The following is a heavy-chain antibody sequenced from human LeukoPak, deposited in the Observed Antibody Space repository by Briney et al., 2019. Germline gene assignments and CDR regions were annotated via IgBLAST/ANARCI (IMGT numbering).Heavy chain of an antibody. D-gene: IGHD2-21*02. CDR1: GLTFSSYS. J-gene: IGHJ4*02. CDR2: ISSSSSYI. Sequence: GGSLRLSCAASGLTFSSYSMNWVAKAPGKGLEWVSSISSSSSYIYYADSVKGRFTISRDNAKNSLYLQMNSLRAEDTAVYYCARDARKSIVVVTAIDYWGQGTLVTVSS. V-gene: IGHV3-21*01. CDR3: ARDARKSIVVVTAIDY.